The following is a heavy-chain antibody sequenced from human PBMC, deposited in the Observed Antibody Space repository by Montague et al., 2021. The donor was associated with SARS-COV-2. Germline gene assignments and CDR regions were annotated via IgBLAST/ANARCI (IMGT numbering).Heavy chain of an antibody. CDR1: VSTIRYY. D-gene: IGHD3-22*01. V-gene: IGHV4-39*07. CDR3: ARGRWEPVLGVIDYYSGMDV. Sequence: SETLSLTCTVSVSTIRYYWYYLRRPPGTGREGIGWIYYIGNSYYNQSLQSRVTIAVVTSKNQFSLKLSSVTAADTAVYYCARGRWEPVLGVIDYYSGMDVWGQGTTVTVSS. CDR2: IYYIGNS. J-gene: IGHJ6*02.